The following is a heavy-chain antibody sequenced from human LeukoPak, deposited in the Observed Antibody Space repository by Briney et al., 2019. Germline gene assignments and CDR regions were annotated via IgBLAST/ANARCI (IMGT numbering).Heavy chain of an antibody. CDR3: AREKAARPGDYYYGMDV. D-gene: IGHD6-6*01. Sequence: SETLSLTCTVSGGSISSGDYYWSWIRQPPGKGLEWIGYIYYSGSTYYNPSLKSRVTISVDTSKNQFSLKLSSVTAADTAVYYCAREKAARPGDYYYGMDVWGLGTTVAVSS. V-gene: IGHV4-30-4*01. CDR1: GGSISSGDYY. CDR2: IYYSGST. J-gene: IGHJ6*02.